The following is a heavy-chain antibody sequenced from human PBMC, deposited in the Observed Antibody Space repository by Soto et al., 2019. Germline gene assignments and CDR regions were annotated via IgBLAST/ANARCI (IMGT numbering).Heavy chain of an antibody. V-gene: IGHV4-59*01. CDR1: GGSISSYY. CDR2: IYYSGST. D-gene: IGHD3-3*01. Sequence: PSETLSLTCTVSGGSISSYYWSWIRQPPGKGLEWIGYIYYSGSTNYSPSLKSRVTISVDTSKNQFSLKLSSVTAADTAVYYCARVSYDFWSGYYLFDYWGQGTLVTVSS. J-gene: IGHJ4*02. CDR3: ARVSYDFWSGYYLFDY.